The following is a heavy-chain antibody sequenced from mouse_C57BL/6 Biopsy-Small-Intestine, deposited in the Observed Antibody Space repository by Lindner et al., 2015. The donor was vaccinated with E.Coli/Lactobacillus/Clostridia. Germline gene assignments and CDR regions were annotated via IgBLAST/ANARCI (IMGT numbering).Heavy chain of an antibody. CDR1: AYSFTGYY. CDR2: INPSTGSN. D-gene: IGHD2-1*01. Sequence: VQLQESGPELVKPGASVKMSCKASAYSFTGYYMNWVKQSPEKGLEWIGEINPSTGSNTYNQKFRAKASLTVDKSSRTAYMQLKSLTSEDSAVYYCSYGNYFWGQGTTLTVSS. J-gene: IGHJ2*01. CDR3: SYGNYF. V-gene: IGHV1-42*01.